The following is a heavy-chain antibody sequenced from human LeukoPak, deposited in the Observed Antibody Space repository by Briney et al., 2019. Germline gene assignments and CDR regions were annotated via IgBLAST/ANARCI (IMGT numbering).Heavy chain of an antibody. V-gene: IGHV4-59*01. D-gene: IGHD2-2*03. CDR3: GREFGYCSSTSCLYFDH. CDR2: IYYSGST. Sequence: PSETLSLTCTVSGGSISSYYWSWIRQPPGKGLEWIGYIYYSGSTNYNPSLKSRVTISVDTSKNQFSLKLSSVTAADTAVYYCGREFGYCSSTSCLYFDHWGQGTLVTVSS. CDR1: GGSISSYY. J-gene: IGHJ4*02.